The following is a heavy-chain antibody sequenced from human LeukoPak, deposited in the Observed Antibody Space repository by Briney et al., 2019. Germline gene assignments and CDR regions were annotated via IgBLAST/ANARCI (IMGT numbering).Heavy chain of an antibody. CDR3: ARDEDGGDISHGY. D-gene: IGHD5-12*01. CDR1: GYTFINYG. V-gene: IGHV1-18*01. CDR2: ISAYNGNT. J-gene: IGHJ4*02. Sequence: GASVKVSCKASGYTFINYGITWVRQAPGQGLEWMGWISAYNGNTNYAQKLQGRVTMTTDTSTSAAYMELRSLRSDDTAVYYCARDEDGGDISHGYWGQGTLVTVSS.